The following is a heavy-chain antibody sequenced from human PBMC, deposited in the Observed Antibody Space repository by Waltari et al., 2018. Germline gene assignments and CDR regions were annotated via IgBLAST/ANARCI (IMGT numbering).Heavy chain of an antibody. CDR3: ARRKTFNGVDV. V-gene: IGHV2-5*01. CDR2: IYWHDER. J-gene: IGHJ6*02. CDR1: GFSISTCGVG. Sequence: QITLEESGPTLVKPTQTLTLTCSFSGFSISTCGVGVGWIRQPPGKAREWLGIIYWHDERYYNPSLQSRLTITKGTSKNQVVLTMTDMDPVDTATYYCARRKTFNGVDVWGRGTTVTVSS.